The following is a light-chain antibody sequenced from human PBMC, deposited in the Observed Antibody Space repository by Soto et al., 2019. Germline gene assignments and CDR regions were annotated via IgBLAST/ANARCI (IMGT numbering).Light chain of an antibody. CDR3: CSYAGTNRYV. J-gene: IGLJ1*01. Sequence: ALAQPRSVSGSPGQSVTISCTGTSSDVGGYDSVSWYQHHPGKAPKLMIYDVSKRPSGVPDRFSGSKSDNTASLTISGLQAEDEADYCCCSYAGTNRYVFGTGTKVTVL. V-gene: IGLV2-11*01. CDR2: DVS. CDR1: SSDVGGYDS.